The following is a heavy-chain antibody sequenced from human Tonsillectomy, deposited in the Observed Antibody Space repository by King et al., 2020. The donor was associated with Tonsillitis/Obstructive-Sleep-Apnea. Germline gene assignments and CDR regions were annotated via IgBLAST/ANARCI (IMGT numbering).Heavy chain of an antibody. J-gene: IGHJ5*02. CDR1: GFTFSSYG. CDR2: ISYDGSNE. Sequence: QLVQSGGGVVQPGRSLRLSCAASGFTFSSYGMHWVRQAPGKGLEWVAVISYDGSNEYYADSVEGRFTISRDNSKNTLYLQMDSLTAEDTAVYYCAKDISRGTRWYNWFDPWGQGTLVTVSS. CDR3: AKDISRGTRWYNWFDP. D-gene: IGHD6-13*01. V-gene: IGHV3-30*18.